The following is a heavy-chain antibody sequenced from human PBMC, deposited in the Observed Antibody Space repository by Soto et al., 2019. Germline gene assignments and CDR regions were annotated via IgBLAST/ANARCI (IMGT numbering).Heavy chain of an antibody. D-gene: IGHD2-2*01. CDR3: ARLGGHCSSSSCFGFYVMDV. J-gene: IGHJ6*02. CDR2: INHSGST. CDR1: GGSFSGYY. Sequence: PSETLSLTCAVYGGSFSGYYWSWIRQPPGKGLEWIGEINHSGSTNYNPSLKSRVTIPVDTSKNQFSLKLSSVTAADTAVYYCARLGGHCSSSSCFGFYVMDVWGQGTTVTVS. V-gene: IGHV4-34*01.